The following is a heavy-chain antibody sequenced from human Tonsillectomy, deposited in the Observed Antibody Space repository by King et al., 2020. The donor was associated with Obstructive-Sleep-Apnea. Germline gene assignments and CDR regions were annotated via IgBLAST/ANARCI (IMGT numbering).Heavy chain of an antibody. D-gene: IGHD2-21*01. V-gene: IGHV3-66*01. J-gene: IGHJ5*02. CDR3: ARDQSDMVMPIAGGWFDP. CDR1: GFSVSSNY. Sequence: VQLVESGGGLVHPGGSLRLSCAASGFSVSSNYMSWVRQAPGKGLEGGSAIYSGGSIYYADSGNGRLTISRDNSKNTVYLQMNSLIGEDTAVDYCARDQSDMVMPIAGGWFDPWGQGTLVTVSS. CDR2: IYSGGSI.